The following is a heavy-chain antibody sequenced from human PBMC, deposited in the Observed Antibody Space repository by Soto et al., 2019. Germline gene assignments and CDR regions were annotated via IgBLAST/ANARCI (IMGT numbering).Heavy chain of an antibody. J-gene: IGHJ4*02. CDR2: IGIGGSPT. V-gene: IGHV3-23*01. CDR3: AKGDISTSFD. Sequence: GGSLRLSCAASEFTFSSYAMSWVRQSPGKGLEWVSSIGIGGSPTYYADSVKGRFTISRDTSKNTLYLQMNSLRAEDTAVYYCAKGDISTSFDWGQGTLVAVSS. CDR1: EFTFSSYA. D-gene: IGHD2-2*01.